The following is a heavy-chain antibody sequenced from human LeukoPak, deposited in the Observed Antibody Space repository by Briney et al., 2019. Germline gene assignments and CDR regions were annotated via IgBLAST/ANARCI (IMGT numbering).Heavy chain of an antibody. CDR3: ARDNGNKYYFDY. D-gene: IGHD2-8*01. V-gene: IGHV3-48*03. Sequence: GGSLRLSCAASGFIFSTYEMNWVRQAPGRGLEWLSYITGSGGKTYYADSVKGRFTISRDNAKKSLYLQMNSLRAEDTAVYYCARDNGNKYYFDYWGQGTLVTVSS. CDR1: GFIFSTYE. CDR2: ITGSGGKT. J-gene: IGHJ4*02.